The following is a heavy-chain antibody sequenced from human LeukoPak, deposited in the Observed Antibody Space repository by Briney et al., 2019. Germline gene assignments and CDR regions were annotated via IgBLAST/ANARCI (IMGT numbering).Heavy chain of an antibody. D-gene: IGHD3-22*01. CDR3: ARAQYSDSGGYTFDY. V-gene: IGHV4-59*01. CDR1: GDSINNYY. CDR2: VYYSGST. Sequence: SETLSLTCTVSGDSINNYYWSWIRQPPGKGLGWIGYVYYSGSTNYNPSLKSRVTISVDRSRNQFSLKLSSVTAADTAVYYCARAQYSDSGGYTFDYWGQGTLVTVSS. J-gene: IGHJ4*02.